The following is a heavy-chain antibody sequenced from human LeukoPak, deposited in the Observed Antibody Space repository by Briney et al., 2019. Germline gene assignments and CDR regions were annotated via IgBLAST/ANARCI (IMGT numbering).Heavy chain of an antibody. D-gene: IGHD5-18*01. V-gene: IGHV4-38-2*02. J-gene: IGHJ3*02. CDR1: GYSISSGYY. CDR2: IYHTGNS. CDR3: ARRYAYGYLTAFDI. Sequence: SETLSLTCSVSGYSISSGYYWGWIRQPPGKGLEWIGIIYHTGNSYYNPSLKTRVTISMDTSKNQLSLKLSSVTAADTAVYYCARRYAYGYLTAFDIWGQGTMVTVSS.